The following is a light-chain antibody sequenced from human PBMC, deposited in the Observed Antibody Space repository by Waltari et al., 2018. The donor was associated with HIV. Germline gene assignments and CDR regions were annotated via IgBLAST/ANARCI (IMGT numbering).Light chain of an antibody. V-gene: IGLV2-14*03. CDR2: DVS. J-gene: IGLJ1*01. CDR1: SSDVGGYNY. Sequence: QSALTQPASVSGSPGQSTTIPCTGTSSDVGGYNYDSCYQQHPGKAPKLMIYDVSNRPAGVSNRFSGSKSGNTASLTISGLQAEDEADYYCSSYTSSNTLPYVFGTGTKVTVL. CDR3: SSYTSSNTLPYV.